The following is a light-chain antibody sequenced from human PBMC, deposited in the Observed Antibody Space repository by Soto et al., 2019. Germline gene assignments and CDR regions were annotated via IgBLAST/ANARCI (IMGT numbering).Light chain of an antibody. Sequence: QSVLTQPPSASGTPGQRVTISCSGSSSNIGSNYVYWYQQLPGTAPKLLIYSNNQRPSGVPDRFSGSKSGTSASLAISGLRSEDEADYYCAAWDDSLSVVFGGGTKRPS. CDR2: SNN. CDR3: AAWDDSLSVV. J-gene: IGLJ2*01. V-gene: IGLV1-47*02. CDR1: SSNIGSNY.